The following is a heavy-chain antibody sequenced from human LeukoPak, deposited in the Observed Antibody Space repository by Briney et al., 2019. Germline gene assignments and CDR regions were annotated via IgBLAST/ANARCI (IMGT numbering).Heavy chain of an antibody. D-gene: IGHD3-9*01. V-gene: IGHV3-21*01. J-gene: IGHJ3*02. CDR3: ARDQAQLDYDILTGYPGDAFDI. CDR1: GFTFSSYS. Sequence: GGSLRLSCAAPGFTFSSYSMNWVRQAPGKGLEWVSSISSSSSYIYYADSVKGRFTISRDNAKNSLYLQMNSLRAEDTAVYYCARDQAQLDYDILTGYPGDAFDIWGQGTMVTVSS. CDR2: ISSSSSYI.